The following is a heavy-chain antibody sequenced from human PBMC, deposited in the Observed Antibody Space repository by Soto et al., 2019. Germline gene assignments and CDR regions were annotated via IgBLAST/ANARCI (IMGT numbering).Heavy chain of an antibody. J-gene: IGHJ6*02. D-gene: IGHD3-22*01. CDR2: IIPTFGTA. V-gene: IGHV1-69*18. Sequence: QVQAVQSGAEVKKPGSSVKVSCKASGGTFSSYVISWVRQAPGQGLEWMGRIIPTFGTANYAQKFQGRVPITADQATRTAYMELSSLRSEDTAVYYCASESSRTRGMDVWGQGTTITVSS. CDR1: GGTFSSYV. CDR3: ASESSRTRGMDV.